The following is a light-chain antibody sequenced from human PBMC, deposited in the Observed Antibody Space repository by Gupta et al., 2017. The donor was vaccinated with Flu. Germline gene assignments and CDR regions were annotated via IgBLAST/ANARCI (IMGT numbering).Light chain of an antibody. J-gene: IGLJ1*01. CDR3: QSYDYTLSGYV. CDR2: DNN. CDR1: RSDIGAGYD. Sequence: QSVLTQPPSVSGAPGQRVTIPCAGSRSDIGAGYDVYWYQQLPGTAPKPLMYDNNKRPSGVPDRFSGSKSATSASLAITGLQAEDEADYYCQSYDYTLSGYVFGTGTKVTVL. V-gene: IGLV1-40*01.